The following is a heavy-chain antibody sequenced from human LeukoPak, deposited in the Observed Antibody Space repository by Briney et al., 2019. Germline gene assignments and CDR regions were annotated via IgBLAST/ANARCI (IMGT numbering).Heavy chain of an antibody. D-gene: IGHD3-22*01. Sequence: GGSLRLSCAASGFTFSSYWMHWVRQAPGKGLVWASRISGGGSTTTYADSVKGRFTISRDNAKNTLYLQMNGLRAEDTAVYYCSRSAYYDGSGNYYDYWGQGTLVTVSS. CDR3: SRSAYYDGSGNYYDY. V-gene: IGHV3-74*01. CDR2: ISGGGSTT. CDR1: GFTFSSYW. J-gene: IGHJ4*02.